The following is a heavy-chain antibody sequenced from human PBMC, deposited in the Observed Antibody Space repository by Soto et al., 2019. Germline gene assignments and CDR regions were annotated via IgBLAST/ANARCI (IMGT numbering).Heavy chain of an antibody. D-gene: IGHD6-13*01. V-gene: IGHV3-49*03. J-gene: IGHJ4*02. CDR2: IRSKTYGETA. Sequence: PGGSLRLSCTASGFSFGDYMMSWFRQAPGKGLEWVGFIRSKTYGETAEYAASVTGRFTISRDDSKAITYLQMNSLKTEDTAVYYCTGDQGKAPWPTSFDYWGQGTLVTVSS. CDR3: TGDQGKAPWPTSFDY. CDR1: GFSFGDYM.